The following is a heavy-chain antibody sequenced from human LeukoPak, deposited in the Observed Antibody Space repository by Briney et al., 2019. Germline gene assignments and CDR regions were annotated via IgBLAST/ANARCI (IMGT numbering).Heavy chain of an antibody. CDR3: ATSPGWFEEFYYYGMDV. CDR1: GGTFSSYA. D-gene: IGHD3-10*01. V-gene: IGHV1-69*01. J-gene: IGHJ6*02. Sequence: SVKVSCTASGGTFSSYAISWVRQAPGQGLEWMGGIIPIFGTANYAQKFQGRVTITADESTSTAYMELSSLRSEDTAVYYCATSPGWFEEFYYYGMDVWGQGTTVTVSS. CDR2: IIPIFGTA.